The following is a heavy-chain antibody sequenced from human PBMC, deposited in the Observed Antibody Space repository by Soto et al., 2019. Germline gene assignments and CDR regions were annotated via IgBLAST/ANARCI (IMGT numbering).Heavy chain of an antibody. CDR1: GFTFSAYD. V-gene: IGHV3-13*05. CDR3: ARAYSGRLPRRADYYFAMDV. CDR2: IGAADDP. J-gene: IGHJ6*02. D-gene: IGHD2-15*01. Sequence: EVQLVESGRGVVQPGESLRLSCAASGFTFSAYDMHWVRQTTGKGLEWVSAIGAADDPYYLGSVKGRFTISRENAKNSLYLQMNSLRAEDTAVYYCARAYSGRLPRRADYYFAMDVWGQGTTVTVSS.